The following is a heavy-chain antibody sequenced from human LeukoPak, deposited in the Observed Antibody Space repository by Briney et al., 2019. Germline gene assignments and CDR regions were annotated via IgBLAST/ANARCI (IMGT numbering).Heavy chain of an antibody. CDR2: IWYDGSDK. J-gene: IGHJ4*02. CDR3: GKDLGSNGNYLDRVDY. CDR1: GFTFSSYG. Sequence: GGSLRLSCTASGFTFSSYGMHWVRQAPGKGLEWLTIIWYDGSDKYYADSVKGRFTISRDNSKNTLYLQMNSLRAKDTAVYYCGKDLGSNGNYLDRVDYWGQGTLVTVSS. D-gene: IGHD3-22*01. V-gene: IGHV3-33*06.